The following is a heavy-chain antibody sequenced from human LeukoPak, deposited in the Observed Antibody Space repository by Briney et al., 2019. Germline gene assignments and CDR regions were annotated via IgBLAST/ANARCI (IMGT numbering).Heavy chain of an antibody. CDR3: ARGGSYFDISGYYFY. CDR1: GFTVGSNT. V-gene: IGHV3-66*01. D-gene: IGHD3-22*01. Sequence: QSGGSLRLSCAASGFTVGSNTMSWVRQAPGKGLEWVSIIYSGGSTSYADSVKGRFTISRVNSKNTLYLQMNSLRTEDTAVYYCARGGSYFDISGYYFYWGQGTLVTVSS. CDR2: IYSGGST. J-gene: IGHJ4*02.